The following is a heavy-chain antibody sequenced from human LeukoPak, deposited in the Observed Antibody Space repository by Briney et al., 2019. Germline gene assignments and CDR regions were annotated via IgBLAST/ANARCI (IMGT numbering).Heavy chain of an antibody. J-gene: IGHJ6*02. V-gene: IGHV4-59*01. CDR3: ARDRRVAAAGRWRDGMDV. CDR1: GGSISSYY. CDR2: IYYSGST. D-gene: IGHD6-13*01. Sequence: SETLSLTCTVSGGSISSYYWSWIRQPPGKGLEWIGYIYYSGSTNYNPSLKSRVTISVDTSKNQSSLKLSSVTAADTAVYYCARDRRVAAAGRWRDGMDVWGQGTTVTVSS.